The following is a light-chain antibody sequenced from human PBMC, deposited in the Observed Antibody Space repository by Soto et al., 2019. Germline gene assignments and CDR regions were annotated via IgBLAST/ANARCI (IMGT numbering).Light chain of an antibody. V-gene: IGLV2-14*03. Sequence: QSALTQPASVSGSPGQSITISCTGTNSDVGAYSYVSWYQQYPGKAPKLLIYDVGARPSGISDRFSGSKSGNTASLTISGLQAEDEADYYCSSYTAFTTYVFGRGTKVTVL. J-gene: IGLJ1*01. CDR2: DVG. CDR1: NSDVGAYSY. CDR3: SSYTAFTTYV.